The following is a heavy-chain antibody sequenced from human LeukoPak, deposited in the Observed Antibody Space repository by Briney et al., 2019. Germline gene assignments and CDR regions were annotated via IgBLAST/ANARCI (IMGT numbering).Heavy chain of an antibody. CDR1: GFTFSTYS. Sequence: KTGGSLRLSCAASGFTFSTYSMNWVRQAPGKGLEWVSSISSSSSHRYYADSVKGRFTISRVNAKNSLYLQMNSLRAEDPAVYYCARVKEASAFDIWGQGTMITVSS. D-gene: IGHD5-12*01. CDR3: ARVKEASAFDI. J-gene: IGHJ3*02. V-gene: IGHV3-21*01. CDR2: ISSSSSHR.